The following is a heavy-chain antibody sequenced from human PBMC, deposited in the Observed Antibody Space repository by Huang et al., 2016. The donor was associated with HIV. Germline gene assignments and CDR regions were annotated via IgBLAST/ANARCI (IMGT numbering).Heavy chain of an antibody. D-gene: IGHD3-10*01. J-gene: IGHJ6*03. Sequence: QVQLVQSGAEMKKPGSSVKVSCTAPGGTFSSYGISWVRHAPGQGLEWMGGVVPIFRRTDDAQKFQGRLTITADESTSTAYMELSSLRSQDSAIYFCARGVFDGVWSGDLLPHFYYMDVWGKGTTVTVSS. CDR3: ARGVFDGVWSGDLLPHFYYMDV. V-gene: IGHV1-69*13. CDR1: GGTFSSYG. CDR2: VVPIFRRT.